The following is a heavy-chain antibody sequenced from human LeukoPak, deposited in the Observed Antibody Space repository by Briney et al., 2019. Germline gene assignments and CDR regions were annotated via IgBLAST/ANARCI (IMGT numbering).Heavy chain of an antibody. D-gene: IGHD3-3*01. CDR1: GGSFSGYY. V-gene: IGHV4-34*01. Sequence: SETLSLTCAVYGGSFSGYYWSWIRQPPGKGLEWIGEINHSGSTNYNPSLKSRLTISVDTSKNQFSLKLSSVTAADTAVYHCARAPRSGVVDYWGQGTLVTVSS. J-gene: IGHJ4*02. CDR3: ARAPRSGVVDY. CDR2: INHSGST.